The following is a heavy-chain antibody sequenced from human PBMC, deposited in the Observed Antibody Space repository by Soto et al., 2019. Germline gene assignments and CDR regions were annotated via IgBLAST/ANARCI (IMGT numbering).Heavy chain of an antibody. V-gene: IGHV1-18*01. D-gene: IGHD6-6*01. CDR2: FSTYNGNT. CDR1: GYSFITYG. J-gene: IGHJ6*02. CDR3: ARDRPTSSIRARDYYYAMDV. Sequence: QVQLVQSGAEVKKPGASVKVSCKASGYSFITYGISWVRQAPGQGLEWMGWFSTYNGNTNYAQKFQGRVTMTTDTPPXTXYXQLSSLRSDDTAVYYCARDRPTSSIRARDYYYAMDVWGQGTTVTVSS.